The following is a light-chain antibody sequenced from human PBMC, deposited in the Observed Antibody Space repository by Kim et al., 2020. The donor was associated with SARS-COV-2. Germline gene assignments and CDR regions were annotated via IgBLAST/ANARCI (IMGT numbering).Light chain of an antibody. V-gene: IGKV1-16*02. J-gene: IGKJ5*01. Sequence: ASVGDRVTMTCRASQDIKNNFVGFQQKPGKAPRSLIYAASSLQSGVPSKFSGSGSGTDFTLTISSLQPEDFATYYCQQYQSYPVTFGQGTRLEIK. CDR2: AAS. CDR3: QQYQSYPVT. CDR1: QDIKNN.